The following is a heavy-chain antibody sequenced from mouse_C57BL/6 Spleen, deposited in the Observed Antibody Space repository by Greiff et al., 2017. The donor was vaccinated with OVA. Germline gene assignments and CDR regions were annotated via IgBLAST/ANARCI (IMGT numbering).Heavy chain of an antibody. CDR1: GFSFNTYA. CDR3: ARQTTGVATIDYYAMDY. CDR2: IRRKSNNYAT. J-gene: IGHJ4*01. D-gene: IGHD1-1*01. Sequence: EVKLVESGGGLVQPKGSLKLSCAASGFSFNTYAMNWVRQAPGKGLEWVARIRRKSNNYATYYADSVKARFTNSRDDSASMLYLQLNTLTPENTAMYYCARQTTGVATIDYYAMDYWGQGTSVTVSS. V-gene: IGHV10-1*01.